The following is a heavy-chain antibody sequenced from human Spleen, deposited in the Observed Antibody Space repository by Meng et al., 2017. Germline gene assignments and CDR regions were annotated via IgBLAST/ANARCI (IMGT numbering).Heavy chain of an antibody. CDR2: LSGSGFTT. Sequence: GESLKISCAASGFTFSSYAMNWVRQAPGKGLEWVSTLSGSGFTTFYADSVKGRFTISRDNSNNMLFLQMSSLRAEDTAVYYCAKDRIAVAGGGWFDPWGQGTLVTVSS. J-gene: IGHJ5*02. CDR3: AKDRIAVAGGGWFDP. V-gene: IGHV3-23*01. CDR1: GFTFSSYA. D-gene: IGHD6-19*01.